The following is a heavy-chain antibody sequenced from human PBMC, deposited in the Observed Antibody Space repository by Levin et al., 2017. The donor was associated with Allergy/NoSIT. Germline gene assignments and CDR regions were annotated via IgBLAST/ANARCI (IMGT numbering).Heavy chain of an antibody. D-gene: IGHD5-12*01. Sequence: ASVKVSCKASGGTFSSYAISWVRQAPGQGLEWMGGIIPIFGTANYAQKFQGRVTITADESTSTAYMELSSLRSEDTAVYYCARAVATTRGYYYYYGMDVWGQGTTVTVSS. V-gene: IGHV1-69*13. CDR3: ARAVATTRGYYYYYGMDV. J-gene: IGHJ6*02. CDR1: GGTFSSYA. CDR2: IIPIFGTA.